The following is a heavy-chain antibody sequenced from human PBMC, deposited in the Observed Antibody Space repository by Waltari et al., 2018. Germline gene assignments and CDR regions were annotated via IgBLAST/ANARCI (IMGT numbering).Heavy chain of an antibody. V-gene: IGHV4-59*11. Sequence: QVQLQESGPGLVKTSETLSLTCSVSGGSISSHYWRWIRQPPGKGLEWIGYISYTGSTNYNPSLKSRVTIAVDTSKTQFSLNLSFVTAADTAVYYCARYSSSYNWFDPWGQGTLVTVSS. J-gene: IGHJ5*02. CDR3: ARYSSSYNWFDP. CDR1: GGSISSHY. CDR2: ISYTGST. D-gene: IGHD6-13*01.